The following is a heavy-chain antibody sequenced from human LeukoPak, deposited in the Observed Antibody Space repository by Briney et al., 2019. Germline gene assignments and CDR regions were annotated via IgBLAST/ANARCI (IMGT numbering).Heavy chain of an antibody. J-gene: IGHJ4*02. CDR1: GFTFSSYS. D-gene: IGHD3-22*01. CDR2: ISTSSTI. CDR3: ARGDYYDSKPFDY. Sequence: PGGPLRLSCAASGFTFSSYSMNWVRQAPGKGLEWVSYISTSSTIYYADSVKGRFTISRDNAKNSLYLQMNSLRAEDTAVYYCARGDYYDSKPFDYWGQGTLVTVSS. V-gene: IGHV3-48*01.